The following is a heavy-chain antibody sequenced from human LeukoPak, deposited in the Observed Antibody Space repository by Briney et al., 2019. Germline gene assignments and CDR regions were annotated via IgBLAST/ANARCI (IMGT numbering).Heavy chain of an antibody. CDR1: GVSISSYY. Sequence: SETLSLTCTVSGVSISSYYWSWIRQSPGKGLEWIGYIYYSGRTNYNPSLKSRVTISVDTSKKQFSLKLSSVTAADTAVYYCASGKWELDAFDIWGQGTMVTVSS. D-gene: IGHD1-26*01. CDR3: ASGKWELDAFDI. J-gene: IGHJ3*02. CDR2: IYYSGRT. V-gene: IGHV4-59*01.